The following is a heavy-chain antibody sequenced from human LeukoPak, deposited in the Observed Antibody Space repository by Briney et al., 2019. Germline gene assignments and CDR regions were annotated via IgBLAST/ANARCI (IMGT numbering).Heavy chain of an antibody. CDR1: GDSINSNY. Sequence: SETLPLTCSVSGDSINSNYWSWMRQPPGKGLEWIGYIYYGGSTNYNPSLKSRVSMSVDTSKNQFSLNLSSVTAADTAVYHCARLLAGCPGGRCRAHFDYWGQETLVTVSS. V-gene: IGHV4-59*01. D-gene: IGHD2-15*01. CDR3: ARLLAGCPGGRCRAHFDY. J-gene: IGHJ4*02. CDR2: IYYGGST.